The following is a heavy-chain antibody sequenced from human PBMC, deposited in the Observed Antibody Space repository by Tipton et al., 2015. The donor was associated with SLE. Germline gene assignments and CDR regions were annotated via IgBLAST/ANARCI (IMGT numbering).Heavy chain of an antibody. V-gene: IGHV3-23*01. D-gene: IGHD7-27*01. CDR1: GFTFSNYA. J-gene: IGHJ4*02. CDR2: ISDSGGST. Sequence: GSLRLSCAASGFTFSNYAMSWVRQAPGKGLEWVSTISDSGGSTYYADSVKGRFTISRDNSKNTLYLQMNSLRAEDTAVYYCAKGIESGERGPLDYWGQGTLVTVSS. CDR3: AKGIESGERGPLDY.